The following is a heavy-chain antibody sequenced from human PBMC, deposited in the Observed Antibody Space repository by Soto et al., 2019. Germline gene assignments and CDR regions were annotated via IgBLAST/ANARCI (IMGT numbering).Heavy chain of an antibody. J-gene: IGHJ4*02. CDR3: AKDKARGNPDY. V-gene: IGHV3-23*01. Sequence: GSLRLSCSASGFTFSSYAMSWVRQALGKGLEWVSAMSGSSGSTYYADSVKGRFTISRDNSKNTLYLQMNSLRAEDTAVYYCAKDKARGNPDYWGPGTLVTVSS. CDR2: MSGSSGST. CDR1: GFTFSSYA. D-gene: IGHD2-15*01.